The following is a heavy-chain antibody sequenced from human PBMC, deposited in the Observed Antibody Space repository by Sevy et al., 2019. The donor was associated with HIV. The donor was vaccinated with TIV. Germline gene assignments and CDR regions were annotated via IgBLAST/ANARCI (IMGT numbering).Heavy chain of an antibody. CDR3: ITDPGYRGYDQEVINYYYYGMDV. D-gene: IGHD5-12*01. Sequence: GGSLRLSCAASGFTFSSAWMSWVRLAPGKGLEWVGRIKSKTDGGTIDYAAPVKGRFTISREDSKNTLYLQMNSLKTEDTAVYYCITDPGYRGYDQEVINYYYYGMDVWGQGTTVTVSS. CDR1: GFTFSSAW. V-gene: IGHV3-15*01. CDR2: IKSKTDGGTI. J-gene: IGHJ6*02.